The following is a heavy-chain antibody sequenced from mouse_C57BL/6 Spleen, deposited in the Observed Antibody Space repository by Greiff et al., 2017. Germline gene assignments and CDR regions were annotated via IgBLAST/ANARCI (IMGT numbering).Heavy chain of an antibody. CDR2: IDPETGGT. V-gene: IGHV1-15*01. J-gene: IGHJ2*01. CDR1: GYTFTDYE. CDR3: TRSGYYYGSSFYYFDY. D-gene: IGHD1-1*01. Sequence: VQLQQSGAELVRPGASVTLSCKASGYTFTDYEMHWVKQTPVHGLEWIGAIDPETGGTAYNQKFKGKAILTADKSSSTAYMELRSLTSEDSAVYYCTRSGYYYGSSFYYFDYWGQGTTLTVSS.